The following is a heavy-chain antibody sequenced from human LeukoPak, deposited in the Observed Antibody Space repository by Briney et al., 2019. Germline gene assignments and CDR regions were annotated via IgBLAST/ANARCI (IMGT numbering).Heavy chain of an antibody. V-gene: IGHV3-23*01. CDR2: LSGGSEDT. J-gene: IGHJ6*02. D-gene: IGHD6-13*01. CDR3: ARTIAQYSNSWLYFYYGLDV. CDR1: GFTFYIYA. Sequence: GGSLSLSCTASGFTFYIYAMICVPEAPGESLECWSSLSGGSEDTYYADSVKGRFTTSRDNSKSTLYLQMNSLRAEDTAVYYSARTIAQYSNSWLYFYYGLDVWGQGTTVTVSS.